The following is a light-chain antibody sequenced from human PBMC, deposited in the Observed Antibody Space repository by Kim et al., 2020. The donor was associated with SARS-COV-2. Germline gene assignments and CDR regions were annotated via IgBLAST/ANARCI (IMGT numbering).Light chain of an antibody. CDR2: STN. Sequence: QPVLTQPPSASGTPGQRVTISCSGSSSNIGSSTVNWYQQLPGTAPKLLVYSTNQRSSGVPDRFSGSKSGTSASLAISGLQSEDEADYYCAAWDDSVNGVLFGGGTQLTVL. CDR3: AAWDDSVNGVL. CDR1: SSNIGSST. J-gene: IGLJ2*01. V-gene: IGLV1-44*01.